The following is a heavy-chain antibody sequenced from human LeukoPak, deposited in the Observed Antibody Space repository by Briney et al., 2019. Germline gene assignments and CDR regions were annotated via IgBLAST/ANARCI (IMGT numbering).Heavy chain of an antibody. Sequence: ASVTVSCTASGYTFTVYYMHWVRQAPGQGLEWMGWINPNSGGTNYSQRFQGRVTMTRDTAISTAYMELSRLRSDDTAVYYCAVLAAAGLDYWGQGTLVTVSS. J-gene: IGHJ4*02. V-gene: IGHV1-2*02. CDR1: GYTFTVYY. CDR3: AVLAAAGLDY. CDR2: INPNSGGT. D-gene: IGHD6-13*01.